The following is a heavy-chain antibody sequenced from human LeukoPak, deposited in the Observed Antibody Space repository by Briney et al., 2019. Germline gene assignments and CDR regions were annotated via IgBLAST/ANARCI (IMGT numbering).Heavy chain of an antibody. Sequence: ASVKVSCKASGYTFGSDSISWVRRAPGQGLEWMGWISPSNGDTSYAQKVQDRVTMTTDTSTTTVYMELRSLTSDDTATSYCARDSGWELRHLLFDEWGQGTLVTVSS. CDR2: ISPSNGDT. CDR1: GYTFGSDS. D-gene: IGHD1-26*01. J-gene: IGHJ4*02. CDR3: ARDSGWELRHLLFDE. V-gene: IGHV1-18*04.